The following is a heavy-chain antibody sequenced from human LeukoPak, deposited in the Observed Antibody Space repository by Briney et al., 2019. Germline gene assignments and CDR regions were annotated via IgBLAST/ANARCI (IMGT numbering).Heavy chain of an antibody. CDR3: ARDRGRISMIALDY. J-gene: IGHJ4*02. CDR2: ITTSSSDI. Sequence: PGGSLRLSCSASGFTFSSYSMNWVRQAPGKGLEWVSYITTSSSDIYYADSVKGRFTVSRDNAKNSLHLQMNSLRDEDTAVYYCARDRGRISMIALDYWGQGTPVTVSS. D-gene: IGHD3-22*01. V-gene: IGHV3-48*02. CDR1: GFTFSSYS.